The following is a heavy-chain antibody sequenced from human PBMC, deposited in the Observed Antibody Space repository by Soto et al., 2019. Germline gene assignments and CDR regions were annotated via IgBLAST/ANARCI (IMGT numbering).Heavy chain of an antibody. V-gene: IGHV3-53*01. CDR2: IYSGGST. Sequence: GGSLRLSCAASGFTVSSNYMSWVRQAPGKGLEWVSVIYSGGSTYYADSVKGRFTISRDNSKNTLYLQMNSLRAEDTAVYYCARVKQQQLAPNWFDPWGQGTLVTV. CDR3: ARVKQQQLAPNWFDP. D-gene: IGHD6-13*01. CDR1: GFTVSSNY. J-gene: IGHJ5*02.